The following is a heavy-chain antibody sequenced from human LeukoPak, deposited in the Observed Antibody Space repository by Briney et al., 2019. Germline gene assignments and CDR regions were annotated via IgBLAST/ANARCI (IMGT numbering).Heavy chain of an antibody. V-gene: IGHV4-59*12. CDR2: IYSSGST. D-gene: IGHD3-10*01. J-gene: IGHJ3*02. CDR3: ARSDGYGLVGI. Sequence: PSETLSLTCTVSGGSISSSYWSWIRQPPGKGLEWIGSIYSSGSTYYNPSLKSRVIIIIDTPKNHFSLTLSSVTAADTAVYYCARSDGYGLVGIWGQGTMVTVSS. CDR1: GGSISSSY.